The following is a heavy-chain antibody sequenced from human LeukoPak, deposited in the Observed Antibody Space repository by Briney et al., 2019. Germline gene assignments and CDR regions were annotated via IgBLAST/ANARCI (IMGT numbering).Heavy chain of an antibody. CDR1: GGSVSSSSHY. V-gene: IGHV4-39*01. D-gene: IGHD2-15*01. Sequence: SETLSLTCTVSGGSVSSSSHYWNWIRQPPGKGLEWIGSIYYSGSTNYNPSLQSRVTISVDTSKNQFSLRLSSVTAVDTAMYYCARRDCSGGSCYFQPWGQGTLVTVSS. J-gene: IGHJ1*01. CDR3: ARRDCSGGSCYFQP. CDR2: IYYSGST.